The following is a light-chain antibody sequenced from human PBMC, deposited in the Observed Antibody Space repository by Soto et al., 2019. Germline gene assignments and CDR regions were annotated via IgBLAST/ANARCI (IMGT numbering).Light chain of an antibody. CDR1: RDDIGAYDY. CDR3: NSYTNSSAVV. Sequence: QSVLTQPACVSGCPGQSMTISCAGTRDDIGAYDYVSWYQQHPGNAPKLLVYEVTNRPSGVSDRFSGSKSGNTASLTISGLQAEDEADYYCNSYTNSSAVVFGGGTKVTVL. J-gene: IGLJ2*01. V-gene: IGLV2-14*01. CDR2: EVT.